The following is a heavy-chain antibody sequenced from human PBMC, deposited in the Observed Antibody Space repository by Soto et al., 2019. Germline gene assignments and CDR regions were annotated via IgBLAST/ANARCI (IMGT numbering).Heavy chain of an antibody. V-gene: IGHV4-34*01. D-gene: IGHD6-19*01. Sequence: PSETLSLTCAVYGGSFSGYYWSWIRQPPGKGLEWIGEINHSGSTNYNPSLKSRVTISVDTSKNQFSLKLSSVTAADTAVYYCARASTDGQWLVLFDPYAFDIWGQGTMVTVSS. CDR2: INHSGST. CDR1: GGSFSGYY. J-gene: IGHJ3*02. CDR3: ARASTDGQWLVLFDPYAFDI.